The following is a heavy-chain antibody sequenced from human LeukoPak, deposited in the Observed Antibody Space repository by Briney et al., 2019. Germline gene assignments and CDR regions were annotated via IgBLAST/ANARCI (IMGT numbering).Heavy chain of an antibody. CDR2: ISYDGSNK. J-gene: IGHJ3*02. V-gene: IGHV3-30-3*01. D-gene: IGHD4-11*01. CDR1: GFTFSSYA. Sequence: GGSLRLSCAASGFTFSSYAMHWVRQAPGKGLEWVAVISYDGSNKYYADSVEGRFTISRDNSKNTLYLQMNSLRAEDTAVYYCAREVTDASDIWGQGTMVTVSS. CDR3: AREVTDASDI.